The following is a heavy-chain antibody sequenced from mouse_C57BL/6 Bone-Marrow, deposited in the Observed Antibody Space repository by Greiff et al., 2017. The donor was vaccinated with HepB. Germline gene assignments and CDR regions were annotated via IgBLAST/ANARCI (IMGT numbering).Heavy chain of an antibody. CDR3: AEEGNYPYWYVDV. J-gene: IGHJ1*03. D-gene: IGHD2-1*01. CDR1: GYTFTSYW. Sequence: QVQLQQPGAELVKPGASVKLSCKASGYTFTSYWMHWVKQRPGQGLEWIGMIHPNSGSTNYNEKFKSKATLTVDKSSSTAYMQLSSLTSEDSAVYYCAEEGNYPYWYVDVWGTGTTVTVSS. V-gene: IGHV1-64*01. CDR2: IHPNSGST.